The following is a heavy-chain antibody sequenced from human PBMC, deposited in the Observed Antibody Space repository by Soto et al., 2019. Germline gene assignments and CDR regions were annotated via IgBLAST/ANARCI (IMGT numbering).Heavy chain of an antibody. J-gene: IGHJ4*02. CDR3: QAYGGNGYYFAY. CDR1: SGSITSSTYY. V-gene: IGHV4-39*01. Sequence: QLQLQESGPGLVKPSETLSLTCTVSSGSITSSTYYWGWIRQPPGKGLEWIGNIYSSGSTYYNPSLKSRVTISLDTSKTQLSLKLTSVTAEDTAVYGNQAYGGNGYYFAYWGQGTLVTVPA. CDR2: IYSSGST. D-gene: IGHD4-17*01.